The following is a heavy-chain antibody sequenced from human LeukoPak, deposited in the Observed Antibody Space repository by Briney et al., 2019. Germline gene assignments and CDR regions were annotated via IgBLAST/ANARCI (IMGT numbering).Heavy chain of an antibody. J-gene: IGHJ5*02. V-gene: IGHV4-39*01. Sequence: SETLSLTCTVSGSSISSSSYYWGWIRQPPGKGLEWIGSIYYSGSTYYNPSLKSRVTISVDTSKNQFSLKLRSVTAADTAVYYCARRSGRGWFDPWGQGILVTVSS. CDR3: ARRSGRGWFDP. CDR2: IYYSGST. CDR1: GSSISSSSYY. D-gene: IGHD3-3*01.